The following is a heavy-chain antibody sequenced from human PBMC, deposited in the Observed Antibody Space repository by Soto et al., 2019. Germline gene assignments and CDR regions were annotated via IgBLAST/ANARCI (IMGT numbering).Heavy chain of an antibody. J-gene: IGHJ6*02. CDR3: ASHFTGVLVLGASPPGGDNYGWDV. CDR1: GGTFSRYT. V-gene: IGHV1-69*02. Sequence: VQLVQSGAEVKKPGSSVKVSCKASGGTFSRYTISWVRQAPGQGLEWMGRIIPILDIPNYAQNFQGRVTIHADKYTSTAYMELSSLRSDDTAVYYCASHFTGVLVLGASPPGGDNYGWDVWGQGTTVTVSS. D-gene: IGHD2-15*01. CDR2: IIPILDIP.